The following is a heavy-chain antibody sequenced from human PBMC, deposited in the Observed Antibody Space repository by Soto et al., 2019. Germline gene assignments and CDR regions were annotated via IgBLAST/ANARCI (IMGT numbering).Heavy chain of an antibody. Sequence: LRLSCAASGFTCSSYDMSWVRQAPGKGLEWVSTILVGGSTHYPDSVKGRFTISRDYSKNTLFLQMNSLTAGDTAVYYCAKATATGGGAFDICGHGTMVTVSS. CDR3: AKATATGGGAFDI. V-gene: IGHV3-23*01. CDR1: GFTCSSYD. CDR2: ILVGGST. J-gene: IGHJ3*02. D-gene: IGHD2-8*02.